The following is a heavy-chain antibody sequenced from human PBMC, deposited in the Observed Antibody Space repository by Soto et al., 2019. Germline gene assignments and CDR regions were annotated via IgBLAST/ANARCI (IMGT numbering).Heavy chain of an antibody. CDR2: IIPILGIA. CDR1: GGTFSSYT. J-gene: IGHJ4*02. V-gene: IGHV1-69*02. Sequence: QVQLVQYGAEVKKPGSSVKVSCKASGGTFSSYTISWVRQAPGQGLEWMGRIIPILGIAKYAQKFQGRVTITADKYTSTAYMELSSLRSDDTAVYYCARAVPSSGPDYRGQGTLVTVSS. D-gene: IGHD3-22*01. CDR3: ARAVPSSGPDY.